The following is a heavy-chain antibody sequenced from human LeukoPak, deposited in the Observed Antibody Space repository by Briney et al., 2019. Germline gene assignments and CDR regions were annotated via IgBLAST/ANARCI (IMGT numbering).Heavy chain of an antibody. CDR2: MNPNSGNT. V-gene: IGHV1-8*01. D-gene: IGHD3-9*01. CDR3: ARGRYFDRHDAFDI. J-gene: IGHJ3*02. Sequence: ASVKVSCKASGYTFTSYDINWVRQATGQGLEWMGWMNPNSGNTGYAQKSQGRVTMTRNTSISTAYMELSSLRSEDTAVYYCARGRYFDRHDAFDIWGQGTMVTVSS. CDR1: GYTFTSYD.